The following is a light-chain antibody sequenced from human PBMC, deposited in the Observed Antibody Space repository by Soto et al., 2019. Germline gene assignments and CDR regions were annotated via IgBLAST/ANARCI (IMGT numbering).Light chain of an antibody. CDR1: TSNIGSNT. CDR3: AVWDDSLNGHYV. Sequence: QSVLTQPPSASGTPGQRVTISCSGSTSNIGSNTVNWYQQLPGTAPKLLIYSNNQRPPGVPDRFSGSKSGTSASLAISGLQSEDEADYYCAVWDDSLNGHYVFGTGTKVTVL. CDR2: SNN. J-gene: IGLJ1*01. V-gene: IGLV1-44*01.